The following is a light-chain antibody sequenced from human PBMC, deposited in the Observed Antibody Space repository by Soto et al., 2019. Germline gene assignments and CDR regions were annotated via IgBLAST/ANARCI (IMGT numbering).Light chain of an antibody. V-gene: IGLV2-23*01. Sequence: QSALTQPASVSGSPGQSITISCTGSSSDVGSYNLVSWYQQLPGEAPKLMIYEGSKRPSGVSNRLSGSKSGNTASLTISGLQAEDEADYYCCSFERSITLVFGGGTKVTVL. CDR1: SSDVGSYNL. CDR2: EGS. CDR3: CSFERSITLV. J-gene: IGLJ2*01.